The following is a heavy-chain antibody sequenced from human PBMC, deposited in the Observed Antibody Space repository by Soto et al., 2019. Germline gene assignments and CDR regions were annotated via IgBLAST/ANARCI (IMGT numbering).Heavy chain of an antibody. V-gene: IGHV2-5*02. J-gene: IGHJ4*02. Sequence: QITLKESGPTLVKPTQTLTLTCTFSGFSLSTSGVGGGWIRQPPGKALEWLALIYWDDDKRYSPSLKSRLTITTDTSKNQQVLTMTNMDPVDTATYYCAHSLIPNWGSRGAFDYWGQGTLVPVSS. D-gene: IGHD7-27*01. CDR2: IYWDDDK. CDR1: GFSLSTSGVG. CDR3: AHSLIPNWGSRGAFDY.